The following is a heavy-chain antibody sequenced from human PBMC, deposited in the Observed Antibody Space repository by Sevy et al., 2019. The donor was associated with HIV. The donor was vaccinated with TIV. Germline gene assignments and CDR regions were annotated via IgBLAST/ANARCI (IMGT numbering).Heavy chain of an antibody. Sequence: GGSLRLSCEASGFSLNSYWMSWVRQAPGKGLEWVANMDPDGSDICYVDSVKGRFTISRDNPRNSLYLQMHSLRVEDTALYYCARESWGKHDRDWYGGPDSWGHGTLVTVSS. D-gene: IGHD6-19*01. CDR2: MDPDGSDI. J-gene: IGHJ5*01. V-gene: IGHV3-7*01. CDR1: GFSLNSYW. CDR3: ARESWGKHDRDWYGGPDS.